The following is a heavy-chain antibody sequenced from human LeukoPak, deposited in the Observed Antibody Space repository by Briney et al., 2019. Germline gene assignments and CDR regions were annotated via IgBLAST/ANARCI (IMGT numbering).Heavy chain of an antibody. CDR1: GFTFSSYD. D-gene: IGHD3-22*01. CDR2: IWSDGSNE. J-gene: IGHJ4*02. CDR3: ARRSEAYYDSSGYYSLGY. Sequence: GRSLRLSCAASGFTFSSYDMYWVRQAPGKGLEWVAVIWSDGSNEYYADSVKGRFTISRDNSKNTLYLQMNSLRAEDTVVYYCARRSEAYYDSSGYYSLGYWGQGTLVTVSS. V-gene: IGHV3-33*07.